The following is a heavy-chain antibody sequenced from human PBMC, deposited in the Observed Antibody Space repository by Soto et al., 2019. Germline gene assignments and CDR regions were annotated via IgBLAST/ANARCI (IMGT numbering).Heavy chain of an antibody. CDR3: ARLYSNYVDDY. D-gene: IGHD4-4*01. CDR1: GYTFTSYG. V-gene: IGHV1-18*04. Sequence: ASVKVSCKASGYTFTSYGISWLRQAPGQGLEWMGWISAYNGNTNYAQKLQGRVTMTTDTSTSTAYRELRSLRSDDTAAYYGARLYSNYVDDYWGQGTLVTVSS. J-gene: IGHJ4*02. CDR2: ISAYNGNT.